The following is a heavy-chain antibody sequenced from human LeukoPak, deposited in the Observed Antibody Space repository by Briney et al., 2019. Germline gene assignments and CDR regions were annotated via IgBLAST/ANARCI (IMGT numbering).Heavy chain of an antibody. CDR2: IYYSGST. CDR1: GGSISSYY. CDR3: ARSRAFNSGAFDP. V-gene: IGHV4-59*01. J-gene: IGHJ5*02. Sequence: SETLSLTCTGSGGSISSYYWSWIRQPPGKGLEWIGYIYYSGSTNYNPSLKSRVTISVDTSKNQFSLKLSSVTAADTAVYYCARSRAFNSGAFDPWGQGSLVTVSS. D-gene: IGHD1-26*01.